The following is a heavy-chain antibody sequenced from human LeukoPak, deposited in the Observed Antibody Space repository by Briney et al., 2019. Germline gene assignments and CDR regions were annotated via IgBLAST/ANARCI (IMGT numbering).Heavy chain of an antibody. V-gene: IGHV3-23*01. CDR1: GFTFRSYA. CDR2: ISGSGGDT. J-gene: IGHJ4*02. Sequence: GGSLRLSCAASGFTFRSYAMSWVRQAPGKGLEWVSAISGSGGDTYYADSVKGRFTISRDNSKNTLYLQMNSLRAEDTAVYYCAKDTYNGGWFDSLFDYWGQGTLVTVSS. D-gene: IGHD6-19*01. CDR3: AKDTYNGGWFDSLFDY.